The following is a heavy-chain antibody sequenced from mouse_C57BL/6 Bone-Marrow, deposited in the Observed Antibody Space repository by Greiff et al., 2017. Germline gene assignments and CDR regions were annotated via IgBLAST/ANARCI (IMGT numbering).Heavy chain of an antibody. CDR2: SDPENGDT. CDR3: TTYGYYPWFAY. Sequence: EVQLQESGAELVRPGASVKLSCTASGFNIKDDYMHWVKQRPEQGLEWSGWSDPENGDTESASKFQGKATITADPSSNTAYLQLSSLTSEDTAVYYCTTYGYYPWFAYWGQGTLVTVSA. V-gene: IGHV14-4*01. J-gene: IGHJ3*01. CDR1: GFNIKDDY. D-gene: IGHD2-3*01.